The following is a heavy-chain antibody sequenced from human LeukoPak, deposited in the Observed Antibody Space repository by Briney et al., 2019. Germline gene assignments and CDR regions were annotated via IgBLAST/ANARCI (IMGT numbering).Heavy chain of an antibody. V-gene: IGHV3-21*01. D-gene: IGHD3-22*01. CDR2: ISSSAGYM. CDR1: GFIFRDYH. Sequence: GGSLRLSCAASGFIFRDYHIHWVRQAPGKGLEWVSSISSSAGYMYYADSVKGRFTISRDNARNSLYLQMNTLGAEDTAVYYCARGPWDYYDSSNYRTFDYWGQGTLVTVSS. CDR3: ARGPWDYYDSSNYRTFDY. J-gene: IGHJ4*02.